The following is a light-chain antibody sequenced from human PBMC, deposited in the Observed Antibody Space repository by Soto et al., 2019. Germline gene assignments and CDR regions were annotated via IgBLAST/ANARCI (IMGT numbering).Light chain of an antibody. V-gene: IGKV1-13*02. CDR2: DAS. J-gene: IGKJ3*01. CDR3: QQFRYSST. Sequence: AIQLTQSPSSLSASVGDRVTITCRASQVISSALGWYQQKPGKGLKLLLYDASSLESGVPSRFSGSGSGTDFHLTISSLQREDFATYYCQQFRYSSTFGPGTTVDFK. CDR1: QVISSA.